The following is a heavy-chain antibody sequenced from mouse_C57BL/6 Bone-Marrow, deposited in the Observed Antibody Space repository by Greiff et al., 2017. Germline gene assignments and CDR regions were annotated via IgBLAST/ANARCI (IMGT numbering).Heavy chain of an antibody. CDR1: GYTFTSYW. CDR2: IHPNSGST. Sequence: QVQLQQPGAELVKPGASVKLSCKASGYTFTSYWMHWVKQRPGQGLAWIGMIHPNSGSTNYNEKFKSKATLTVDQSSSTAYMQLSSLTSEDSAVYYCARDDLGYFDVWGTGTTVTVSS. CDR3: ARDDLGYFDV. J-gene: IGHJ1*03. V-gene: IGHV1-64*01. D-gene: IGHD2-4*01.